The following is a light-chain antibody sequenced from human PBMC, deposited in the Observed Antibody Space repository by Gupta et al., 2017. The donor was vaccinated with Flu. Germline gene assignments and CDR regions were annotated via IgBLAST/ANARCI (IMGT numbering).Light chain of an antibody. J-gene: IGLJ2*01. CDR2: DVT. CDR3: CSFAGGYVI. CDR1: SSDVGGYNY. V-gene: IGLV2-11*01. Sequence: SALTQPRPVSGSPGQSVTIPCTGTSSDVGGYNYVSWYQQHPGKAPKFMIYDVTQRPSGVPDRFSGSKSGNTASLTISGLQAEDEADYYCCSFAGGYVIFGGGTKLTVL.